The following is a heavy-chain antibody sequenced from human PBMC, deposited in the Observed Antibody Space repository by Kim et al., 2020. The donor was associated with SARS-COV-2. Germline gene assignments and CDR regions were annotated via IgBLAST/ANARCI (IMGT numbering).Heavy chain of an antibody. CDR3: ARASRGYSYGYVDDY. CDR2: ISSHGGST. CDR1: GFTFSSYA. Sequence: GGSLRLSCAASGFTFSSYAMHWVRQAPGKGLEYVSAISSHGGSTYYANSVKGRFTISRDNSKNKLYLQMGSLRAEDMAVYYCARASRGYSYGYVDDYWGQGTLVTVAS. J-gene: IGHJ4*02. V-gene: IGHV3-64*01. D-gene: IGHD5-18*01.